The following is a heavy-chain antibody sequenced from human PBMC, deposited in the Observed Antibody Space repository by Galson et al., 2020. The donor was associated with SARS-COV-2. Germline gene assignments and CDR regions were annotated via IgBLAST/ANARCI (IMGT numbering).Heavy chain of an antibody. D-gene: IGHD3-10*01. CDR1: GDSVSSNSAG. V-gene: IGHV6-1*01. Sequence: SETLSLTCAISGDSVSSNSAGWNWIRPSPSRGLEWLGRTYSRSKWYNEYALSVKSRITINPDTSKNHFSLQLNSVTPEDTAVYYCARGTKGRGVIDYFDYWGQGTLVTVSS. J-gene: IGHJ4*02. CDR2: TYSRSKWYN. CDR3: ARGTKGRGVIDYFDY.